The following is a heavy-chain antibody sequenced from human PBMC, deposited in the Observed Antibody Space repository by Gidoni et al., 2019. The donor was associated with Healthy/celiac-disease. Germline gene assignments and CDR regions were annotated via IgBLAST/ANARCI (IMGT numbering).Heavy chain of an antibody. Sequence: QVQLVQSGAEVKKPGSSVKVSCKDAVRTFSSYAISWVRQAPGQVLEWMGGIVPIFGTANCAQKFQVRVTITADTSTSTAYRELSSLRSEDTAVYYCARDGGSSAPESAFDIWGQGTMVTVSS. CDR1: VRTFSSYA. D-gene: IGHD6-25*01. V-gene: IGHV1-69*06. CDR2: IVPIFGTA. J-gene: IGHJ3*02. CDR3: ARDGGSSAPESAFDI.